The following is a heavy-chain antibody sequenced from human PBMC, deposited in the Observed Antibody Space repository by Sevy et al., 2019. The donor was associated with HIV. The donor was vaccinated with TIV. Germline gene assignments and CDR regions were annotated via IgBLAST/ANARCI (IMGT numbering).Heavy chain of an antibody. CDR3: ATTKDYYDSSGSPFDD. V-gene: IGHV1-24*01. J-gene: IGHJ4*02. CDR1: GSTLTRLA. D-gene: IGHD3-22*01. CDR2: FDPEEGET. Sequence: ASVKVSCKVSGSTLTRLAIHWVRQAPGKGPEWMGSFDPEEGETIYSQKFQGRVNMTEDTSTDTGYMELSSLRSEDTAVYYCATTKDYYDSSGSPFDDWGQGTLVTVSS.